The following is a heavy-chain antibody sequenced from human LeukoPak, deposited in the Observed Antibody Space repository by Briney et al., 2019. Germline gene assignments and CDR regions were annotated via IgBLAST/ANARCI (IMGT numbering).Heavy chain of an antibody. V-gene: IGHV5-51*01. CDR3: TRRYYGDYYFDY. D-gene: IGHD4-17*01. J-gene: IGHJ4*02. CDR1: GYSLTSYW. CDR2: IYPGDSDT. Sequence: GESLKISCKGSGYSLTSYWIGWVRQMPGKGLEWMGIIYPGDSDTRYSPSFQGQVTMSVDKSISTAYLQWSSLKASDTAIYYCTRRYYGDYYFDYWGQGTLVTVSS.